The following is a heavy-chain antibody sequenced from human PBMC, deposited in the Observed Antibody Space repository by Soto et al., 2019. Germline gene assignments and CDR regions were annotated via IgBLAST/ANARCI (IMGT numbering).Heavy chain of an antibody. Sequence: QLQLQESGSGLVKPSQTLSLTCAVSGGSISSGGYSWSWIRQPPGKGLEWIGYIYHSGSTYYNPSRKSRVTISVDRSKNQFSLKLSSVTDADTAVYYCAAGAIFGVVPLDYWGQGTLVTVSS. CDR2: IYHSGST. V-gene: IGHV4-30-2*01. D-gene: IGHD3-3*01. CDR3: AAGAIFGVVPLDY. J-gene: IGHJ4*02. CDR1: GGSISSGGYS.